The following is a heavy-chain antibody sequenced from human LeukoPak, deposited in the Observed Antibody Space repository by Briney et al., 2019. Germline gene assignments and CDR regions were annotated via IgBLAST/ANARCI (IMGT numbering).Heavy chain of an antibody. J-gene: IGHJ4*02. CDR3: ARDELWTVVEPALDY. D-gene: IGHD2-2*01. CDR2: IKQDGSEK. V-gene: IGHV3-7*01. Sequence: GGSLRLSCAASGFTFNNHWMCWVRQAPGKGLEWVANIKQDGSEKFYVDSVKGRFTISRDNAKNSLYLQMNSLRAEDTAVYYCARDELWTVVEPALDYWGQGTLVTVPS. CDR1: GFTFNNHW.